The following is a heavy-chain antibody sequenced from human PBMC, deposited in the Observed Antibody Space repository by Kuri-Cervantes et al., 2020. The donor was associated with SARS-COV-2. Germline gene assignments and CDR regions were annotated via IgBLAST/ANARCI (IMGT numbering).Heavy chain of an antibody. Sequence: LSLTCAASGFTFSSYAMHWVRQAPGKGLEWVAVISYDGSNKYYADSVKGRFTISRDNSKNTLYLQMDSLRAEDTAVYYCAKDCDVWGKGTTVTVSS. J-gene: IGHJ6*04. V-gene: IGHV3-30-3*01. CDR1: GFTFSSYA. CDR2: ISYDGSNK. CDR3: AKDCDV.